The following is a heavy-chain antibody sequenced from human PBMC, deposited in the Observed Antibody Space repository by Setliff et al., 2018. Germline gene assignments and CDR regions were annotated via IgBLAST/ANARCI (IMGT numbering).Heavy chain of an antibody. J-gene: IGHJ4*02. CDR3: AASHSGYFGY. V-gene: IGHV3-7*03. Sequence: PGGSLRLSCAASEFTFSNYWMSWVRQAPGKGLEWVANINQDGSEKYYVDSVKGRFTISRDNARNSLYLQMNSLRAEDTAVYYCAASHSGYFGYWGQGTLVTVSS. CDR1: EFTFSNYW. CDR2: INQDGSEK. D-gene: IGHD6-19*01.